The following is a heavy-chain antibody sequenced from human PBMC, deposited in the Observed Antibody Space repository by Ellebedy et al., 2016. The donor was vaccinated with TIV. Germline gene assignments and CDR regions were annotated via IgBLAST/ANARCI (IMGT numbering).Heavy chain of an antibody. V-gene: IGHV4-59*08. D-gene: IGHD6-19*01. CDR3: ARHKGSSGWH. J-gene: IGHJ4*02. CDR1: GGSISSYY. Sequence: SETLSLTXTVSGGSISSYYWSWIRQPPGKGLEWIGYIYYSGSTYYNPSLKSRVTISVDTSKNQFSLKLSSVTAADTAVYYCARHKGSSGWHWGQGTLVTVSS. CDR2: IYYSGST.